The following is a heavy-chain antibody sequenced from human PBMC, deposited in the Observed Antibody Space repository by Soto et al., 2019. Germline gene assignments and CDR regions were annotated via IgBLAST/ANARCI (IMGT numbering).Heavy chain of an antibody. Sequence: QVDLVESGGGVVQPGRPLRLSCAASGFSFSSHGMHWVRQGPGKGLEWLAVITHDGVTTYYADSVKGRFSVSRDNAKNTLYLQMNSLGAEDTAQYYCAKDREDTTMTFDNWGQGPLVTVSS. D-gene: IGHD5-18*01. CDR2: ITHDGVTT. CDR1: GFSFSSHG. CDR3: AKDREDTTMTFDN. J-gene: IGHJ4*02. V-gene: IGHV3-30*18.